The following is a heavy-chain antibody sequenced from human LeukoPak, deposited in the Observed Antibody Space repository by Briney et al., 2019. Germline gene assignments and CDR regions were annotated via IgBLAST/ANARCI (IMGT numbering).Heavy chain of an antibody. V-gene: IGHV3-23*01. Sequence: PAGGSLRLSCGASGFTFSSYAMSWVRQAPGKGLEWVSLISASGEKTYYADSVKGRFTISRDNSKNTLYLQMNSLRAEDTAVYYCASLDIVVVPAAPKLSLEKKNWFDPWGQGTLVTVSS. CDR2: ISASGEKT. CDR1: GFTFSSYA. J-gene: IGHJ5*02. D-gene: IGHD2-2*01. CDR3: ASLDIVVVPAAPKLSLEKKNWFDP.